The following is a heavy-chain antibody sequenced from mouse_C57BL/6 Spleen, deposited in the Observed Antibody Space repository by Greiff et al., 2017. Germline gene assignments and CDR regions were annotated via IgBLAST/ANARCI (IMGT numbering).Heavy chain of an antibody. CDR3: ARPHYYGSSPYYFDY. CDR2: IYPYNGVS. V-gene: IGHV1-31*01. D-gene: IGHD1-1*01. J-gene: IGHJ2*01. CDR1: GYSFTGYY. Sequence: VQLKESGPELVKPGASVKISCKASGYSFTGYYMHWVKQSHGNILDWIGYIYPYNGVSSYNQKFKGKATLTVDKSSSTAYMELRSLTSEDSAVYYCARPHYYGSSPYYFDYWGQGTTLTVSS.